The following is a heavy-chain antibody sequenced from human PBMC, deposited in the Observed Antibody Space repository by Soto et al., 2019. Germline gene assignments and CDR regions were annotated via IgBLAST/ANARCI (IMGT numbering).Heavy chain of an antibody. Sequence: SETLSLTCTVSGGSISSYYWSWIRQPPGKGLEWIGYIYYSGSTNYNPSLKSRVTISVDTSKNQFSLKLSSVTAADTAVYYCAGTMVRGVIMSLNWFDPWGQGTLVTVSS. CDR1: GGSISSYY. CDR2: IYYSGST. J-gene: IGHJ5*02. V-gene: IGHV4-59*08. CDR3: AGTMVRGVIMSLNWFDP. D-gene: IGHD3-10*01.